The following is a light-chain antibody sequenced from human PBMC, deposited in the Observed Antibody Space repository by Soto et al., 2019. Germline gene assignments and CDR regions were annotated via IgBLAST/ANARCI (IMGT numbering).Light chain of an antibody. V-gene: IGKV3-15*01. CDR1: QSVSNN. CDR3: QQYNNWPPTWT. J-gene: IGKJ1*01. Sequence: EIVMTHSPATLSVSPWESATLSCRASQSVSNNLAWYQQKPGQTPRLLIYGASTRATGFPARFSGSGSGTEFTLTISSLQSEDFAVYYCQQYNNWPPTWTFGQGTKVDIK. CDR2: GAS.